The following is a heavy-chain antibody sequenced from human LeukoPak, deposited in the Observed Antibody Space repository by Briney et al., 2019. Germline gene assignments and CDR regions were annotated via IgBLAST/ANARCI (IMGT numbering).Heavy chain of an antibody. D-gene: IGHD3-22*01. Sequence: GGSLRLSSTASGFSFSGHWMHWARQLPGKGLVWVSRISPTGSTTSYADSVKGRFTVSRDNAKNTLYLQVNNLRAEDTAVYYCARALDSSGYYYQPFDYWGQGTLVTVSS. J-gene: IGHJ4*02. CDR1: GFSFSGHW. CDR3: ARALDSSGYYYQPFDY. V-gene: IGHV3-74*01. CDR2: ISPTGSTT.